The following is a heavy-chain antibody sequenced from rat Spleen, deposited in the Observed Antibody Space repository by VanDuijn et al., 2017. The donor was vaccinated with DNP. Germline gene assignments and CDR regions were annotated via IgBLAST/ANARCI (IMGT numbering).Heavy chain of an antibody. V-gene: IGHV5-25*01. J-gene: IGHJ1*01. D-gene: IGHD1-1*01. CDR2: ISPRHNIV. Sequence: EVQLVESGGGLVQPGRSMKLSCAASGFSFSDYYMAWVRQAPTKGLEWVSSISPRHNIVHYRDSVKGRFTISRDNAEGTLYLQMDSLRSEDTATYYCTTSFYSGDLYWFFDFWGPGTMVTVSS. CDR1: GFSFSDYY. CDR3: TTSFYSGDLYWFFDF.